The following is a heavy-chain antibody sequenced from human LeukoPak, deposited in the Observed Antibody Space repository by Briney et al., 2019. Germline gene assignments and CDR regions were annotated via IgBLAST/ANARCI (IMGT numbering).Heavy chain of an antibody. CDR3: ARDRAVSNAFDI. CDR1: GFTFSSYG. D-gene: IGHD2-8*01. J-gene: IGHJ3*02. CDR2: IWYDGSNK. V-gene: IGHV3-33*01. Sequence: GGSLRLSCAASGFTFSSYGMHWVRQAPGKGLEWVAVIWYDGSNKYYADSAKGRFTISRDNSKNTLYLQMNSLRAEDTAVYYCARDRAVSNAFDIWGQGTMVTVSS.